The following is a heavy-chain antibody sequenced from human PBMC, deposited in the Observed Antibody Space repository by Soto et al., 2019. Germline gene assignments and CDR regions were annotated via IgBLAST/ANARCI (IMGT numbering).Heavy chain of an antibody. CDR1: NDSLTSYY. Sequence: PSETLSLTCTVSNDSLTSYYLTWIRQPPGKGLEWIGYIYSSGSTSYNPSLKSRVTISVDTSKNQFSLKLTSVTAADTAVYYCARYGSHFYYYKMDVWGQGTTVTVSS. CDR2: IYSSGST. D-gene: IGHD1-26*01. V-gene: IGHV4-59*01. J-gene: IGHJ6*02. CDR3: ARYGSHFYYYKMDV.